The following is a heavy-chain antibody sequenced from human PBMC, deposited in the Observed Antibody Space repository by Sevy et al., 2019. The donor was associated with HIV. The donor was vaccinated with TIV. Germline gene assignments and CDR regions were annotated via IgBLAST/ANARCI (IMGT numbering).Heavy chain of an antibody. CDR3: ARERQLVLDY. V-gene: IGHV4-59*01. J-gene: IGHJ4*02. CDR2: IYYSGST. D-gene: IGHD6-13*01. CDR1: GGSISSYY. Sequence: SESLSLTCTVSGGSISSYYWSWIRQPPGKGLEWIGYIYYSGSTNYNPSLKSRVTISVDTAKNQFSLKLSSVTAADTAVYYCARERQLVLDYWGQGTLVTVSS.